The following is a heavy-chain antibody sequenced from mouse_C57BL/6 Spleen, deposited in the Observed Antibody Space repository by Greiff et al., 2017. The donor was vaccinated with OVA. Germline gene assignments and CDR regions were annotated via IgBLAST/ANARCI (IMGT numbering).Heavy chain of an antibody. V-gene: IGHV3-6*01. CDR1: GYSITSGYY. CDR3: ARVRDYDEDYFDY. CDR2: ISYDGSN. J-gene: IGHJ2*01. D-gene: IGHD2-4*01. Sequence: EVQLQESGPGLVKPSQSLSLTCSVTGYSITSGYYWNWIRQFPGNKLEWMGYISYDGSNNYKPSLKNRISITRDTSKNQLFLKLNSVTTEDTATYYCARVRDYDEDYFDYWGQGTTLTVSS.